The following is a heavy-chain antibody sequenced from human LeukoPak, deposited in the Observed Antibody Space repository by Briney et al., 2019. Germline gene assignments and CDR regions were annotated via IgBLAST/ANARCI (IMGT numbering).Heavy chain of an antibody. J-gene: IGHJ5*02. CDR1: GYTFTSYW. V-gene: IGHV5-51*01. D-gene: IGHD3-22*01. CDR2: IFPGDSDT. CDR3: ARRDSSGYSES. Sequence: GESLKISCKSSGYTFTSYWIGWVRQMPGKGLEWMGIIFPGDSDTRYSPSFQGQVTISADKSISTAYLQWSSLKASDTAIYYCARRDSSGYSESWGQGTLVTVSS.